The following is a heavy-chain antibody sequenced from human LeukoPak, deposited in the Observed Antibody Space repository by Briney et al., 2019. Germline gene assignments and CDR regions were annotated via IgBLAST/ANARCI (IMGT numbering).Heavy chain of an antibody. J-gene: IGHJ4*02. CDR1: GFTFSSYA. CDR3: ANDRDSSSWYENFDC. D-gene: IGHD6-13*01. Sequence: TGGSLRLSCAASGFTFSSYAMSWVRQAPGKGLEWVSAISGSGGSTYYADSVKGRFTISRDNSKNTLYLQMNSLRAEDTAVYYCANDRDSSSWYENFDCWGQGTLVTVSS. CDR2: ISGSGGST. V-gene: IGHV3-23*01.